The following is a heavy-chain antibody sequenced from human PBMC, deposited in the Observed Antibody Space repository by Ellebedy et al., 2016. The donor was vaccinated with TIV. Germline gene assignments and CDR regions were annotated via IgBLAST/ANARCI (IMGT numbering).Heavy chain of an antibody. CDR2: IKQDGRDK. J-gene: IGHJ4*02. Sequence: GGSLRLXXAGSGFNFNNYGMSWVRQAPGKGLEWVANIKQDGRDKYYVDSVKGRFTISRDDAKNSLYLQMNSLRAEDTAVYYCAKAWCDGGCYGLGDWGQGTLVTVSS. CDR3: AKAWCDGGCYGLGD. D-gene: IGHD2-21*02. CDR1: GFNFNNYG. V-gene: IGHV3-7*01.